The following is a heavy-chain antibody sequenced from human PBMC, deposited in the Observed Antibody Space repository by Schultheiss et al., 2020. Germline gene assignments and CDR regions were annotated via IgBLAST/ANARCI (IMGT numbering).Heavy chain of an antibody. Sequence: GGSLRLSCAASGFTFSSYGMHWVRQAPGKGLEWVANIKQDGSEKYYVDSVKGRFTISRDNAKNSLYLQMNSLKTEDTAVYYCTTSVNYYGMDVWGQGTTVTVSS. CDR3: TTSVNYYGMDV. CDR2: IKQDGSEK. D-gene: IGHD5/OR15-5a*01. V-gene: IGHV3-7*03. J-gene: IGHJ6*02. CDR1: GFTFSSYG.